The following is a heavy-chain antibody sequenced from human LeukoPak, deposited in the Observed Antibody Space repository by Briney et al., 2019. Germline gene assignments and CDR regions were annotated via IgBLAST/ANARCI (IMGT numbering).Heavy chain of an antibody. Sequence: ASVKVSCKASGYTFTSYAMHWVRQAPGQRLEWMRWINAGNGNTKYSQKFQGRVTITRDTSASTAYMELSSLRSEDTAVYYCARDIVVVVAATPLDYWGQGTLVTVSS. D-gene: IGHD2-15*01. J-gene: IGHJ4*02. CDR3: ARDIVVVVAATPLDY. CDR1: GYTFTSYA. CDR2: INAGNGNT. V-gene: IGHV1-3*01.